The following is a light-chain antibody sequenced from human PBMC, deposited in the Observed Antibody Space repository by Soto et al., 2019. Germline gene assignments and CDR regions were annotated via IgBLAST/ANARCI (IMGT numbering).Light chain of an antibody. V-gene: IGKV3D-15*01. J-gene: IGKJ2*01. CDR3: QQYNNWPLYT. CDR2: GAT. CDR1: QSVSSN. Sequence: EVVMTQAPATLSVSPGERATLSCRASQSVSSNLAWYHQKPGQAPRLLISGATTRATGIPARFSGSGSGTEFTLTISSLQSEDFAVYYCQQYNNWPLYTFGQGTKLEIK.